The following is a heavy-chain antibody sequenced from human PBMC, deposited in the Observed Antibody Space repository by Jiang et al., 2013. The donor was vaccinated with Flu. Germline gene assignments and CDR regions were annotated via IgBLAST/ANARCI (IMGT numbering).Heavy chain of an antibody. CDR3: ARGAKQWLTPLGY. V-gene: IGHV4-34*01. D-gene: IGHD6-19*01. J-gene: IGHJ4*02. Sequence: LLKPSETLSLTCAVYGGSFSGYYWSWIRQPPGKGLEWIGEINHSGSTNYNPSLKSRVTISVDTSKNQFSLKLSSVTAADTAVYYCARGAKQWLTPLGYWGQGTLVTVSS. CDR2: INHSGST. CDR1: GGSFSGYY.